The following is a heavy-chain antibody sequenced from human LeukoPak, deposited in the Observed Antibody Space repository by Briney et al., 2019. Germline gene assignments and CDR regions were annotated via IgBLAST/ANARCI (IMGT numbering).Heavy chain of an antibody. D-gene: IGHD3-3*01. Sequence: SETLSLTCAVYGGSFSGYYWSWLRQPPGKGLEWIGEINHSGSTNYNPSLKSRVTISVDTSKNQFSLKLSSVTAADTAVYYCARGSTIFGVVILNYYYGMDVWGQGTTVTVSS. CDR1: GGSFSGYY. CDR3: ARGSTIFGVVILNYYYGMDV. CDR2: INHSGST. J-gene: IGHJ6*02. V-gene: IGHV4-34*01.